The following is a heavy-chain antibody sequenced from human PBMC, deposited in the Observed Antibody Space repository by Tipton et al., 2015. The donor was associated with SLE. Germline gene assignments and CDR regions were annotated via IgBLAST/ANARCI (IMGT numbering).Heavy chain of an antibody. CDR3: AIEMSAYDFWSGGDRYYYMDV. V-gene: IGHV4-34*01. J-gene: IGHJ6*03. Sequence: LRLSCAVYGGSFSGYYWSWIRQPPGKGLEWIGEINHSGSTNYNPSLKSRVTISVDTSKNQFSLKLSSVTAADTAVYCCAIEMSAYDFWSGGDRYYYMDVWGKGTTVTVSS. D-gene: IGHD3-3*01. CDR1: GGSFSGYY. CDR2: INHSGST.